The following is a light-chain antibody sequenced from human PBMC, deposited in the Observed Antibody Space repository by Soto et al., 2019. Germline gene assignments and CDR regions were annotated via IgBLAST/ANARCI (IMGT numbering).Light chain of an antibody. CDR1: QVIRSA. Sequence: ALQLTQTPSSLSASVGDRVSMTCRASQVIRSALAWYQQKPGNPPELLIYDASTLEVGVPSRFSGSGSGTHFTLTISNVQPEDFATYYCQQIHSSAIAFGQGTRLEIK. V-gene: IGKV1-13*02. J-gene: IGKJ5*01. CDR2: DAS. CDR3: QQIHSSAIA.